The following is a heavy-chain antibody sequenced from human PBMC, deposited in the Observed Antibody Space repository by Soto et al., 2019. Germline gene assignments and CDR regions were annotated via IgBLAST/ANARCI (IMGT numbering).Heavy chain of an antibody. Sequence: GGSLRLSCAASGFTFSSYWMSWVRQAPGKGLEWVANIKQDGSEKYYVDSVKGRFTISRDNAKNSLYLQMNSLRAEDTAVYYCAREVSSVVVAATSSYYGMDVWGQGTTVTVSS. CDR1: GFTFSSYW. CDR3: AREVSSVVVAATSSYYGMDV. J-gene: IGHJ6*02. D-gene: IGHD2-15*01. CDR2: IKQDGSEK. V-gene: IGHV3-7*01.